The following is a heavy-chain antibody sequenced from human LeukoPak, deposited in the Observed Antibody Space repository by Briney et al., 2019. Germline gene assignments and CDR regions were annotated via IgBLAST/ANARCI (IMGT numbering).Heavy chain of an antibody. Sequence: ASVKVSCKASGYTFTSYGISWVRQAPGQGLEWMGWISTYNGNTNYAQKFRGRVTMTTDTSTSTAYMELRSLRSDDTAVYYCARADLTFYSDYVSPVDFWGQGTLVTVSS. J-gene: IGHJ4*02. CDR2: ISTYNGNT. V-gene: IGHV1-18*01. CDR3: ARADLTFYSDYVSPVDF. CDR1: GYTFTSYG. D-gene: IGHD4-11*01.